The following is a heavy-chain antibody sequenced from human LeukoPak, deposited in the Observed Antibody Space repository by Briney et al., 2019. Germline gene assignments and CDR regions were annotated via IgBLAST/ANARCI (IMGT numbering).Heavy chain of an antibody. V-gene: IGHV4-59*08. D-gene: IGHD3-10*01. Sequence: SETLSLTCTVAAGSISSYYWSWIRQPPGKGLEWNGYIYYSGSTNYNPSLKSRVTISVDTSKNQFSLKLSSVTAADTAVYYCARASITMVRGVPGWFDPWGQGTLVTVSS. CDR3: ARASITMVRGVPGWFDP. CDR2: IYYSGST. J-gene: IGHJ5*02. CDR1: AGSISSYY.